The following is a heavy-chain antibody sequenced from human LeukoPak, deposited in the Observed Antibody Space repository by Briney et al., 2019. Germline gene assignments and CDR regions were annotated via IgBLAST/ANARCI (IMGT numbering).Heavy chain of an antibody. J-gene: IGHJ4*02. CDR2: ISWNSVGI. D-gene: IGHD3-3*01. Sequence: GGSLRLSCAASGFTFDDYAMHWVRQAPGKGLEWVSGISWNSVGIGYADSVKGRFTISRDNAKNSLYLQMNSLRAEDTALHYCARSCRSGYYSGFDYWGQGTLVTVSS. CDR1: GFTFDDYA. CDR3: ARSCRSGYYSGFDY. V-gene: IGHV3-9*01.